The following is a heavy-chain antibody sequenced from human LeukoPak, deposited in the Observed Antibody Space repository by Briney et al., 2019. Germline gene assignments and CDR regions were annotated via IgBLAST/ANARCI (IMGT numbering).Heavy chain of an antibody. CDR3: ARTIRGF. D-gene: IGHD3-10*01. J-gene: IGHJ4*02. CDR2: IKDDGSEK. V-gene: IGHV3-7*01. CDR1: GFTFSTYW. Sequence: GGSLRLSCAASGFTFSTYWMSWVRQAPGKGLEWVANIKDDGSEKYYVDSVKGRFTISRDNAKNSLYLQMNSLRDDDTAMYYCARTIRGFWGQGTLVTVSS.